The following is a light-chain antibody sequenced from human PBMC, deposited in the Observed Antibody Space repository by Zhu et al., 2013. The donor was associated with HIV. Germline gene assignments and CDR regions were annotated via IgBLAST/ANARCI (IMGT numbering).Light chain of an antibody. CDR3: SSYTSSSTYV. V-gene: IGLV2-14*01. Sequence: QSALTQPASVSGSPGQSITISCTGHGSDFGDYNYVSWYQQYPGKAPKLLIYQGNNRPSGVSNRFSGSKSGNTASLTISGLQAEDEADYYCSSYTSSSTYVFGTGTKVTVL. CDR1: GSDFGDYNY. CDR2: QGN. J-gene: IGLJ1*01.